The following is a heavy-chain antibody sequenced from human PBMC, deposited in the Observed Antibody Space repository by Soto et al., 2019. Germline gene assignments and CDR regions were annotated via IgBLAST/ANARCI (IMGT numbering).Heavy chain of an antibody. D-gene: IGHD2-15*01. CDR3: ARECRRIVVVVAAVRDAFDI. V-gene: IGHV1-8*01. J-gene: IGHJ3*02. CDR1: GYTFTSYD. CDR2: MNPNSGNT. Sequence: ASVKVSCKASGYTFTSYDINWVRQATGQGLEWMGWMNPNSGNTGYAQKFQGRVTMTRNTSISTAYMELSSLRSEDTAVYYCARECRRIVVVVAAVRDAFDIWGQGTMVTVSS.